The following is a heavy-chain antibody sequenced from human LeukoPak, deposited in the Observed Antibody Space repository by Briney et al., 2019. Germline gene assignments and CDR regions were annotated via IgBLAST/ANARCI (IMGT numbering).Heavy chain of an antibody. V-gene: IGHV3-30*02. J-gene: IGHJ4*02. CDR3: VRDADWSFDY. Sequence: GGSLRLSCGGSGFAFSSHGMHWVRQAPGRGLEWVAFIRNDGSDKYYADSVKGRFTISRDNSKNTLSVQMNSLRVQDTAVYYCVRDADWSFDYWGQGTLLTVSS. CDR2: IRNDGSDK. D-gene: IGHD3-9*01. CDR1: GFAFSSHG.